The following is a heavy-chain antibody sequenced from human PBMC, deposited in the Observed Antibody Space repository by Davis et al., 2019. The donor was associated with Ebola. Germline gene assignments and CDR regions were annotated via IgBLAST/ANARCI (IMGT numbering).Heavy chain of an antibody. CDR3: AKDLAYYYDSSRPEYLYYYYYGMDV. J-gene: IGHJ6*02. D-gene: IGHD3-22*01. V-gene: IGHV3-30*02. Sequence: GESLKISCAASGFTFSSYGMPWVRQAPGKGLEWVAVIWYDGSNKYYADSVKGRFTISRDNSKNTLYLQMNSLRAEDTAVYYCAKDLAYYYDSSRPEYLYYYYYGMDVWGQGTTVTVSS. CDR2: IWYDGSNK. CDR1: GFTFSSYG.